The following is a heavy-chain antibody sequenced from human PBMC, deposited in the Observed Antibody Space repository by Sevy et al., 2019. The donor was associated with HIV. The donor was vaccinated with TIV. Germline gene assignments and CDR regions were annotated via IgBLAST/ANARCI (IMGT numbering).Heavy chain of an antibody. Sequence: GGSLRLSCTASGFSFSSYAMSWVRQAPGKGLEWVSTIIGSGVRTYSADSVKCRFTISRDNSKNTLYLQMTSLRAEDTAVYDCAKDFHDYGDFCFDYWGRGTLVTVSS. CDR1: GFSFSSYA. CDR3: AKDFHDYGDFCFDY. J-gene: IGHJ4*02. V-gene: IGHV3-23*01. CDR2: IIGSGVRT. D-gene: IGHD4-17*01.